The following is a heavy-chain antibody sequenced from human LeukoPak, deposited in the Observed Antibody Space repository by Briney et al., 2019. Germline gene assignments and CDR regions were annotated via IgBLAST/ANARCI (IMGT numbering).Heavy chain of an antibody. J-gene: IGHJ4*02. CDR2: VYYSGST. CDR1: GGSISSYY. D-gene: IGHD3-10*02. CDR3: ARGNYYFLDY. V-gene: IGHV4-59*01. Sequence: PSETLSLTCTISGGSISSYYWSWIRQSPGKGLEWIGYVYYSGSTNYNPSLKSRVTISVDTSKNQFSLKLSSVTAADTAVYYCARGNYYFLDYWGQGTLVTVS.